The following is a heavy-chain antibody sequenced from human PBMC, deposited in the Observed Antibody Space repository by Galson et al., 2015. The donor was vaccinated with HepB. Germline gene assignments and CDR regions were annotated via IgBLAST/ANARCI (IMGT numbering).Heavy chain of an antibody. J-gene: IGHJ5*02. CDR1: GFTLSDSV. D-gene: IGHD2-15*01. V-gene: IGHV3-64D*08. Sequence: SLRLSCAGSGFTLSDSVMHWVRQAPGKGLVYVSAISTNGHIIQYAISVKGRFSIFRDIPKNSLYLQMSSLREEDTAIYYCVKGKGWLLPDHWGQGTLVIVST. CDR2: ISTNGHII. CDR3: VKGKGWLLPDH.